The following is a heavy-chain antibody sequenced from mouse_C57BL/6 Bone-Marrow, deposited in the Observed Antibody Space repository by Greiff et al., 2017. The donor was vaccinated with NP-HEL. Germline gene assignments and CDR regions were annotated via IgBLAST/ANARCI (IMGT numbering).Heavy chain of an antibody. D-gene: IGHD1-1*01. J-gene: IGHJ2*01. CDR2: IYPGDGDT. CDR1: GYAFSSSW. CDR3: ARPLTTNFDY. Sequence: VKLQQSGPELVKPGASVKISCKASGYAFSSSWMNWVKQRPGKGLEWIGRIYPGDGDTNYNGKFKGKATLTADKSSSTAYMQLSSLTSEDSAVYFCARPLTTNFDYWGQGTTLTVSS. V-gene: IGHV1-82*01.